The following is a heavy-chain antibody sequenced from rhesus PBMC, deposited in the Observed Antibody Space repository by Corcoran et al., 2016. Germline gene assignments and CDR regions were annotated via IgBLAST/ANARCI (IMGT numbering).Heavy chain of an antibody. CDR2: ISNGGGNT. Sequence: GFTFSPAALSCVRQAPGKGLEWVSYISNGGGNTYYADSVKGRFTISRNNSKNTLALQMNSLRAEDTAVYYCASGAYWGQGVLVTVSS. V-gene: IGHV3S5*01. CDR3: ASGAY. CDR1: GFTFSPAA. D-gene: IGHD6-37*01. J-gene: IGHJ4*01.